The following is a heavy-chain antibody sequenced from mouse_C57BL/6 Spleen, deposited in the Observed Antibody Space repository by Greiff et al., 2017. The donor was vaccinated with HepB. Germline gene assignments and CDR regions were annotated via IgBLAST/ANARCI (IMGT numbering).Heavy chain of an antibody. CDR3: ARPPYGSSLAWFAY. J-gene: IGHJ3*01. Sequence: EVQLQQSGPELVKPGASVKIPCKASGYTFTDYNMDWVKQSHGKSLEWIGDINPNNGGTIYNQKFKGKATLTVDKSSSTAYMELRSLTSEDSAVYYCARPPYGSSLAWFAYWGQGTLVTVSA. V-gene: IGHV1-18*01. D-gene: IGHD1-1*01. CDR2: INPNNGGT. CDR1: GYTFTDYN.